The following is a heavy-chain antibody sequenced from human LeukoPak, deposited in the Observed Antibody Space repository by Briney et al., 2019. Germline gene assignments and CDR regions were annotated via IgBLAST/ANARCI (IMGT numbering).Heavy chain of an antibody. CDR3: ARVITADYYDGSGYYWAADY. CDR1: GGSFSGYY. J-gene: IGHJ4*02. CDR2: INHSGST. Sequence: SETLSLTCAVYGGSFSGYYWSWIRQPPGKGLEWIGEINHSGSTNYNPSLKSRVTISVDTSKNQFSLKLSSETAADTAVYYCARVITADYYDGSGYYWAADYWGQGTLVTVSS. V-gene: IGHV4-34*01. D-gene: IGHD3-22*01.